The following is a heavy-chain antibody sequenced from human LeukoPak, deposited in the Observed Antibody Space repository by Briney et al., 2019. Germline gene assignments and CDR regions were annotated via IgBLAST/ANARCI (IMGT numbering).Heavy chain of an antibody. V-gene: IGHV3-23*01. D-gene: IGHD6-19*01. CDR2: ISESGGTT. CDR3: ATDRPNSSGWFANWFDT. Sequence: GGSLRLSCAASGFTFSSYAMSWVRQAPRKGLEWVSDISESGGTTHYADSVKGRFTISRDNSKNTVYLQMNSLRGEDTAIYYCATDRPNSSGWFANWFDTWGQGTLVTVSS. CDR1: GFTFSSYA. J-gene: IGHJ5*02.